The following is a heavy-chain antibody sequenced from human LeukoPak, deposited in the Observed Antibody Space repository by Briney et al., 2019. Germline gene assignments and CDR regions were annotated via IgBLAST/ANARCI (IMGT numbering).Heavy chain of an antibody. Sequence: SATLSLTCTVSGGSISSSSYYWGWIRQPPGKGLEWIGSIYYSGSTHYNPSLKSRVTISVDTSKNQFSLKLSSVTAADTAVYYCARSKWELYYFDYWGQGTLVTVSS. CDR2: IYYSGST. CDR3: ARSKWELYYFDY. V-gene: IGHV4-39*07. J-gene: IGHJ4*02. CDR1: GGSISSSSYY. D-gene: IGHD1-26*01.